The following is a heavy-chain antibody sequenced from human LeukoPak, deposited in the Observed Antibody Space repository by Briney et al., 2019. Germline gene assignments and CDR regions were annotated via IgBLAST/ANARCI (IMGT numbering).Heavy chain of an antibody. V-gene: IGHV3-48*03. CDR2: ISSSGSTI. J-gene: IGHJ4*02. Sequence: GGSLRLSCAASGFTFSSYEMNWVRQAPGKGLEWVSYISSSGSTIYYADSVKGRFTISRDNAKHSLYLQMNSLRAEDTAVYYCASVFYDYVGGIPDPPGYFNYGGREPLVTFP. CDR3: ASVFYDYVGGIPDPPGYFNY. D-gene: IGHD3-16*01. CDR1: GFTFSSYE.